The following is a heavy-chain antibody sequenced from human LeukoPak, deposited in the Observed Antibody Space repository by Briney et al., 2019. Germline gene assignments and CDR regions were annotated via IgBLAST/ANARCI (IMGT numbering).Heavy chain of an antibody. CDR3: ARTRTIFGVVTSAYGY. CDR2: INPNSGGT. J-gene: IGHJ4*02. CDR1: GYTFTGYY. V-gene: IGHV1-2*02. D-gene: IGHD3-3*01. Sequence: ASVKVSCKASGYTFTGYYMHWVRQAPGQGLEWMGWINPNSGGTNYAQKFQGRVTMTRDTSISTAYMELSRLRSDDTAVYYCARTRTIFGVVTSAYGYWGQGTLVTVSS.